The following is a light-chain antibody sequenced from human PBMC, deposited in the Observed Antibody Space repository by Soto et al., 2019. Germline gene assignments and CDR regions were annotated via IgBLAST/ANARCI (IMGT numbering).Light chain of an antibody. Sequence: DIQMTQSPSSLSASVGDRVTITCRASQSISSYLNWYQQKPGKAPKLLIYAASSLQSGVPSRFSSSGPGTDFTLTISNLQPEDFTSYYCQQSYSTLFTFGPGTRVDIK. CDR1: QSISSY. J-gene: IGKJ3*01. CDR3: QQSYSTLFT. V-gene: IGKV1-39*01. CDR2: AAS.